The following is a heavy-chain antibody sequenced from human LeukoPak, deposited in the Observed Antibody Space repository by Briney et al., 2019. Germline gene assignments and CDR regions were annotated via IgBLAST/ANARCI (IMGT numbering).Heavy chain of an antibody. D-gene: IGHD7-27*01. CDR2: IIPILGIA. V-gene: IGHV1-69*04. J-gene: IGHJ4*02. CDR1: GGTFSSYA. Sequence: SVKVSCKASGGTFSSYAISWVRQAPGQGLEWMGRIIPILGIANYAQKFQGRVTITADKSTSTAYMELSSLRSEDTAVYYCARASSNSRGVYFDYWGQGTLVTVSS. CDR3: ARASSNSRGVYFDY.